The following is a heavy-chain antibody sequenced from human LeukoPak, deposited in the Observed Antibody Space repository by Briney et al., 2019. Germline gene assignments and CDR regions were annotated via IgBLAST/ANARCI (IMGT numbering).Heavy chain of an antibody. Sequence: GGSLRLSCTVSGFTFNTFGMHWVRQAPGKGLEWVAVMNYDVSFKKYADSVKGRFTISRDNSKNTLYLQMNSLRAEDPAVYYCARDDDSSGNLLDYWGRGTLVSVSS. V-gene: IGHV3-33*01. CDR3: ARDDDSSGNLLDY. CDR2: MNYDVSFK. D-gene: IGHD3-22*01. CDR1: GFTFNTFG. J-gene: IGHJ4*02.